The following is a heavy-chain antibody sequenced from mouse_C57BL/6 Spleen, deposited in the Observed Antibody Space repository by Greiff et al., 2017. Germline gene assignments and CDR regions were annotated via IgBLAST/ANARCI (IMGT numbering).Heavy chain of an antibody. Sequence: EVKLMESGAELVRPGASVKLSCTASGFNIKDDYMHWVKQRPEQGLEWIGWIDPENGDTEYASKFQGKATITADTSSNTAYLQLSSLTSEDTAVYYCTTPSSLDYWGQGTTLTVSS. CDR3: TTPSSLDY. CDR2: IDPENGDT. J-gene: IGHJ2*01. D-gene: IGHD2-10*02. V-gene: IGHV14-4*01. CDR1: GFNIKDDY.